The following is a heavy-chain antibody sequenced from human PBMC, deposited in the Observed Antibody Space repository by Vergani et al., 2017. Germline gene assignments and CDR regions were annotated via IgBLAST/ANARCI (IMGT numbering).Heavy chain of an antibody. Sequence: EVQLLESGGGLVQPGGSLRLSCAASGFTFSSYAMSWVRQAPGKGLEWVSAISGSGGSTYYADSVKGRFTISRDNSKNTLYLQMNSLRAEDTAVYYCAKRATVISIVVVPAAIFWFDYWGQGTLVTVSS. V-gene: IGHV3-23*01. D-gene: IGHD2-2*01. J-gene: IGHJ4*02. CDR2: ISGSGGST. CDR3: AKRATVISIVVVPAAIFWFDY. CDR1: GFTFSSYA.